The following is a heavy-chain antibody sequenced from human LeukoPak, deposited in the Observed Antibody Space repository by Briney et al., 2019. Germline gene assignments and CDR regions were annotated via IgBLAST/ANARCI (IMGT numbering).Heavy chain of an antibody. J-gene: IGHJ4*02. V-gene: IGHV3-21*05. CDR1: GFTFSSFS. CDR2: ISSTSSHI. D-gene: IGHD4-11*01. CDR3: ARDLISGDYNFDY. Sequence: GESLRLSCAASGFTFSSFSMNWVRQAPGKGLEWVSYISSTSSHIYYADSVKGRFTVSRDNAKDSLYLQMNSLRDEDTAVYYCARDLISGDYNFDYWGQGALVTVSS.